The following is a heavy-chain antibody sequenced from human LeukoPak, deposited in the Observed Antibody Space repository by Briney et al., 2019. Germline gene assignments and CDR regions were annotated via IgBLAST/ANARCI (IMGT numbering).Heavy chain of an antibody. CDR3: ARVFYFYYTSGPRYSFDY. Sequence: ASVKVSCKPSGYPFISYGLSWVRQAPGQGLEWMGWISAYNGDTNYAQRLQGRVTMTTDTSTTTAYMELRSLRSDDTAVYYCARVFYFYYTSGPRYSFDYCGQGTLVTVSS. CDR2: ISAYNGDT. CDR1: GYPFISYG. J-gene: IGHJ4*02. V-gene: IGHV1-18*04. D-gene: IGHD3-22*01.